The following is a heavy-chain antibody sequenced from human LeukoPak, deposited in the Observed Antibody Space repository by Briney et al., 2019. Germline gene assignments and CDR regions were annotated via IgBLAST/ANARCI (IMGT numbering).Heavy chain of an antibody. CDR1: GFTFSSYS. CDR2: ISGSSSYI. D-gene: IGHD6-13*01. Sequence: PGGSLRLSCAASGFTFSSYSMNWVRQAPGKGLEWVSSISGSSSYIYYADSVKGRFTISRDNAKNSLYLQMNSLRAEDTAVYYCATFPGAAAGKWGQGTLVTVSS. CDR3: ATFPGAAAGK. J-gene: IGHJ4*02. V-gene: IGHV3-21*01.